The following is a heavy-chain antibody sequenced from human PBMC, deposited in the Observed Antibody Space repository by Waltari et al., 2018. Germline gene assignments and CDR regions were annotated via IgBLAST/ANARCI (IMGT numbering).Heavy chain of an antibody. V-gene: IGHV3-7*01. CDR3: ARFYVSGAFDI. CDR1: GFTFSSYW. CDR2: IKQDGSEK. Sequence: EVQLVESGGGLVQPGGSLRLSCAASGFTFSSYWMSWVRQAPGKGLDGVANIKQDGSEKYYWDSVKGRFTIARDNAKNSLYLQMNSLRAEDTAVYYCARFYVSGAFDIWGQGTMVTVSS. D-gene: IGHD3-10*01. J-gene: IGHJ3*02.